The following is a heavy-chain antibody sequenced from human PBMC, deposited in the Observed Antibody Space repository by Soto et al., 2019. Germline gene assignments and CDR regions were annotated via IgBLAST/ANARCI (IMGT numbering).Heavy chain of an antibody. V-gene: IGHV3-23*01. D-gene: IGHD5-18*01. CDR2: ISGSGGST. J-gene: IGHJ4*02. CDR3: AKCGYSYGSVDY. Sequence: EVQLLESGGGLVQPGGSLRLSCAASGFTFSSYAMSWVRQAPGKGLEWVSAISGSGGSTYYAESVKGRFTISRDNSKNKLYLQMNSLRDEDTAVYYCAKCGYSYGSVDYWGQGTLVTVSS. CDR1: GFTFSSYA.